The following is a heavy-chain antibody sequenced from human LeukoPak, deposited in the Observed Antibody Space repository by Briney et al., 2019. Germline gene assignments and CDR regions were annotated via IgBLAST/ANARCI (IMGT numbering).Heavy chain of an antibody. D-gene: IGHD3-9*01. J-gene: IGHJ4*02. CDR1: GFTFSSYW. CDR2: ISGSGGNT. CDR3: AKEGQPNDILTGYYSFDY. Sequence: GGSLRLSCAASGFTFSSYWMSWVRQAPGKGLEWVSAISGSGGNTYYADSVKGRFTISRDNSKNTLYLQMNSLRAEDTAVYYCAKEGQPNDILTGYYSFDYWGQGTLVTVSS. V-gene: IGHV3-23*01.